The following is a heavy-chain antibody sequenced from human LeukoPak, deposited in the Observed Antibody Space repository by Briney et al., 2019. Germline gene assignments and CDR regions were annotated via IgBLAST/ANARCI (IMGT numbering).Heavy chain of an antibody. D-gene: IGHD1-26*01. CDR3: ARWDRAFDI. CDR2: IYYSGST. V-gene: IGHV4-59*01. J-gene: IGHJ3*02. Sequence: PSETLSLTCTVSGGSISSYYWSWIRQPPGKGLEWIGYIYYSGSTNYNPSLKSRVTISVDTSKNQFSLKLSSVTAADSAVYYCARWDRAFDIWGQGTMVTVSS. CDR1: GGSISSYY.